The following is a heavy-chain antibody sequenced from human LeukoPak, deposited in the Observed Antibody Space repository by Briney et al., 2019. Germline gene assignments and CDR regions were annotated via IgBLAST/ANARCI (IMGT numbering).Heavy chain of an antibody. CDR1: GFTFSDFS. J-gene: IGHJ3*02. CDR2: IGSAI. V-gene: IGHV3-48*01. Sequence: RGSLRLSCVASGFTFSDFSLNWVRQAPGKGLEWISYIGSAIYYADSVKGRFTISGDNAKNSLYLQMNSLRAEDTAVYYCARDHAYAFDIWGQGTLVTVSS. CDR3: ARDHAYAFDI. D-gene: IGHD2-2*01.